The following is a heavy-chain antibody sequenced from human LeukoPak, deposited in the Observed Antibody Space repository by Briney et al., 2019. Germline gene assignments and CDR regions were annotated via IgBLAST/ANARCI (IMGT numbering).Heavy chain of an antibody. J-gene: IGHJ5*02. CDR3: ARERGVTTYYYGSGSTQFDP. CDR1: GGSVSSGSYY. CDR2: IYYSGST. V-gene: IGHV4-61*01. Sequence: SETLSLTCTVSGGSVSSGSYYWSWIRQPPGKGLEWIGYIYYSGSTNYNPSLKSRVTISVDTSKNQFSLKLSSVTAADTAVYYCARERGVTTYYYGSGSTQFDPWGQGTLVTVSS. D-gene: IGHD3-10*01.